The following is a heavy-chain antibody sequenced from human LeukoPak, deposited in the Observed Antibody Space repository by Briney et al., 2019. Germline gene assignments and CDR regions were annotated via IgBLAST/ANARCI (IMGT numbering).Heavy chain of an antibody. D-gene: IGHD2-15*01. J-gene: IGHJ4*02. CDR3: AKDLSDFLVAYFDY. CDR1: GFTFSTYW. Sequence: GGSLRLSCAASGFTFSTYWMSWVRQAPGKGLEWVANIKEDGSEKYYVDSVKGRFTISRDNSKNTLYLQMNSLRAEDTAVYYCAKDLSDFLVAYFDYWGQGTLVTVSS. CDR2: IKEDGSEK. V-gene: IGHV3-7*03.